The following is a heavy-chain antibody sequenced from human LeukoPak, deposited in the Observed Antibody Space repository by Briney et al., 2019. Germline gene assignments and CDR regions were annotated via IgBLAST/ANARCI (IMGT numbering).Heavy chain of an antibody. Sequence: PGGSLRLSCAAFGFIFSRYVMHWVRQAPGKGLEWVAVISYEGKNKYYADSVKGRFTISRDNSKNTLYLEMNSLRHEDTDVYLCAKEKDYYVSGSNSDWGQGTLVTVSS. CDR1: GFIFSRYV. D-gene: IGHD3-10*01. CDR3: AKEKDYYVSGSNSD. J-gene: IGHJ4*02. CDR2: ISYEGKNK. V-gene: IGHV3-30*18.